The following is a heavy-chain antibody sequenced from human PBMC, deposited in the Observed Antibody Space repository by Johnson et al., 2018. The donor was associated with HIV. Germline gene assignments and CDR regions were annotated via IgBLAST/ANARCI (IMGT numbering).Heavy chain of an antibody. Sequence: QVQLVESGGVLVKPGGSLRLSCAASGFSFSDYYMTWIRQAPGKGLEWVSYISSSSSTTYYADSVKGRFTISRDNAKNSLYLQMNSLRAEDTAVYYCARVRRRWLGLDAFDIWGQGTMVTVSS. CDR3: ARVRRRWLGLDAFDI. CDR2: ISSSSSTT. V-gene: IGHV3-11*04. J-gene: IGHJ3*02. D-gene: IGHD5-24*01. CDR1: GFSFSDYY.